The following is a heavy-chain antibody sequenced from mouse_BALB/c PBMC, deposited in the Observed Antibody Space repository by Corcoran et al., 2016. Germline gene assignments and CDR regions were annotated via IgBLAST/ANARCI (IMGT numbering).Heavy chain of an antibody. V-gene: IGHV3-6*02. Sequence: DVQLRESGPGLVKLSQSLSLTCSVTGYSITSGYYWNWIRQFPGNKLEWMGYISYDGSNNYNPSLKNRISITRDTSKNQFFLKLNSVTTEDTATYYCASTARAFAYLGQGSLVTVSA. D-gene: IGHD3-1*01. J-gene: IGHJ3*01. CDR3: ASTARAFAY. CDR2: ISYDGSN. CDR1: GYSITSGYY.